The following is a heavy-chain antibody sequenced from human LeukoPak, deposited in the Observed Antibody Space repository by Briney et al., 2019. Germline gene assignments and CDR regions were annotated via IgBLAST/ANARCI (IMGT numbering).Heavy chain of an antibody. CDR3: ARDRPAGASRVFVVQ. CDR1: GFSFSTYA. CDR2: MSSGSRYI. D-gene: IGHD2-15*01. V-gene: IGHV3-21*06. Sequence: GGSLRLSCTASGFSFSTYAMTWVRQAPGKGLEWISSMSSGSRYIYYADSVRGRFTISRDNTKNSLYLLMNNLRAEDTAIYYCARDRPAGASRVFVVQWGQGTPVTVSS. J-gene: IGHJ4*02.